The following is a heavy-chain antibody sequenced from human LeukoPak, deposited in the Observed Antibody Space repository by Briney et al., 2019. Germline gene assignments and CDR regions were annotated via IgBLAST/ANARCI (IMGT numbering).Heavy chain of an antibody. CDR3: ARGGELLLYNWFDP. V-gene: IGHV4-61*02. CDR1: GGSISSGSYY. Sequence: SETLSLTCTVSGGSISSGSYYWSWIRQPAGKGLEWIGRIYTSGSTNYNPSLKSRVTISVDTSKNQFSLKLSSVTAADTAVYYCARGGELLLYNWFDPWGQGTLVTVSS. CDR2: IYTSGST. J-gene: IGHJ5*02. D-gene: IGHD1-26*01.